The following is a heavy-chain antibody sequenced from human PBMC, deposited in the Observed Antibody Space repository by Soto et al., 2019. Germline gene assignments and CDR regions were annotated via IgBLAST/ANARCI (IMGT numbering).Heavy chain of an antibody. V-gene: IGHV3-23*01. CDR2: ISGSGGST. D-gene: IGHD6-13*01. CDR3: AKDLGLAAAGTSGSNWFDH. J-gene: IGHJ5*02. CDR1: GFTFSSYA. Sequence: EVQLLESGGGLVQPGGSLRLSCAASGFTFSSYAMSWVRQAPGKGLEWVSAISGSGGSTYYADSVKGRFTISRDNSKNTLYLQMNSLRAEDTAVYYCAKDLGLAAAGTSGSNWFDHWGQGNLVTVSS.